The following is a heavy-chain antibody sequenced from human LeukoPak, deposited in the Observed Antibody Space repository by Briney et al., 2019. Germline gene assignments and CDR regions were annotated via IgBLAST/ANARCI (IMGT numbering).Heavy chain of an antibody. V-gene: IGHV4-61*02. CDR2: IYSSGST. D-gene: IGHD6-13*01. Sequence: SETLSLTCTVSGGSISSGSYYWSWIRQPAGKGLEWIGRIYSSGSTNYNPSLKSRVTISLDTSKNQFSLKLSSVTAADTAVYYCARCYSSSWYINWFDPWDQGTLVTVSS. J-gene: IGHJ5*02. CDR3: ARCYSSSWYINWFDP. CDR1: GGSISSGSYY.